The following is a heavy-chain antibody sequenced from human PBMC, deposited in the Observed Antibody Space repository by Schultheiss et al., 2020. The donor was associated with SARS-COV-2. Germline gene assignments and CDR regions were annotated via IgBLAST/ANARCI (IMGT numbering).Heavy chain of an antibody. J-gene: IGHJ6*03. CDR2: ISSSGSTI. CDR1: GFNFSNYD. CDR3: ARDAPVVVAATLFHYMDV. V-gene: IGHV3-48*03. D-gene: IGHD2-15*01. Sequence: GGSLRLSCAASGFNFSNYDMNWVRQAPGRGLEWVSYISSSGSTIYYADSVKGRFTISRDNAKNSLYLQMNSLRAEDTAVYYCARDAPVVVAATLFHYMDVWGKGTTVTVSS.